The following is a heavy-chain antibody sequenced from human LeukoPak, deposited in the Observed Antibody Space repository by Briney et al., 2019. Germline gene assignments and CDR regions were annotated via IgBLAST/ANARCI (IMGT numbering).Heavy chain of an antibody. J-gene: IGHJ4*02. Sequence: SVKVSCRASGGTFSSYAISWVRQAPGQGLEWMGGIIPIFGTANHAQKFQGRVTITADESTSTAYMELSSLRSEDTAVYYCAREAHPYCTNGVCYTGFDYWGQGTLVTVSS. V-gene: IGHV1-69*01. CDR2: IIPIFGTA. CDR3: AREAHPYCTNGVCYTGFDY. CDR1: GGTFSSYA. D-gene: IGHD2-8*01.